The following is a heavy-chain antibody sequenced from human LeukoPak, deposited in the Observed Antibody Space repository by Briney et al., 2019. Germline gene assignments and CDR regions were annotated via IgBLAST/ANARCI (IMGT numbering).Heavy chain of an antibody. D-gene: IGHD6-13*01. CDR3: ATQPGIAARDVDY. Sequence: GGSLRLSCAASGFTFSNYAMNWVRQAPGKGLEWVSGISGRGSTYYADSVKGRFTISRDNSKNTLYLQMNSLRAEGTAVYYCATQPGIAARDVDYWGQGTLVTVSS. V-gene: IGHV3-23*01. J-gene: IGHJ4*02. CDR1: GFTFSNYA. CDR2: ISGRGST.